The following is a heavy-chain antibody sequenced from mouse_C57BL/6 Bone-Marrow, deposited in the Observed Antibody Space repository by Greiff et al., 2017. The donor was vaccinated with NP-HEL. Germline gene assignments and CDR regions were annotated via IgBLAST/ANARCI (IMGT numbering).Heavy chain of an antibody. J-gene: IGHJ4*01. CDR2: IRNKANGYTT. CDR3: VKARESGTYAMDY. Sequence: EVQVVESGGGLVQPGASLRLSCAASGFTFTDYYMSWVRQPPGKAPEWLALIRNKANGYTTEYTSSVKGRFTISRDKSQNILYLQMYTLRAEDSASYYCVKARESGTYAMDYWGQGTSVTVSS. V-gene: IGHV7-4*01. CDR1: GFTFTDYY. D-gene: IGHD4-1*01.